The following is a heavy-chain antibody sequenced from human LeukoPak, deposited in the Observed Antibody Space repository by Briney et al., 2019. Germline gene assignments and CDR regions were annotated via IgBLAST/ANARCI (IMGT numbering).Heavy chain of an antibody. D-gene: IGHD1-26*01. Sequence: GGSLRLSCAASGFTFSSHWMSWVRQAPEKGLEWVADIREDGTEKYHVDSVKGRFTISRDNAKNSLYLQMNSLRAEDTAVYYCARGWAELDYWGQGTLSPSPQ. CDR1: GFTFSSHW. CDR2: IREDGTEK. V-gene: IGHV3-7*04. CDR3: ARGWAELDY. J-gene: IGHJ4*02.